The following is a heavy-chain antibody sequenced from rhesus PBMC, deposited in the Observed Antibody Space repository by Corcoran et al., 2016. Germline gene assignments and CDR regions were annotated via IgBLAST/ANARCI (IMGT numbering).Heavy chain of an antibody. D-gene: IGHD3-16*01. Sequence: EVQLVESGGGLVEHGGSVGLSCAASGFTCGDYGLHWVRRAPGKGLEWVSSISNTGKTIYYADSVKGRFTVSRDNAKNSLSLQMNSLRAEDTAVYYCTRSLGTYYDYWGQGVLVTVSS. CDR2: ISNTGKTI. J-gene: IGHJ4*01. V-gene: IGHV3-7*01. CDR1: GFTCGDYG. CDR3: TRSLGTYYDY.